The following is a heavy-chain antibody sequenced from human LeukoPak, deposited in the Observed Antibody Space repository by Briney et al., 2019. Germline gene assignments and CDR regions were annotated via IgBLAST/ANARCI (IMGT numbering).Heavy chain of an antibody. CDR3: AKDYRTTTTSLDCFDP. J-gene: IGHJ5*02. D-gene: IGHD1-26*01. Sequence: PGGCLRLSCAASGFTFSNYAMSGVSGAPGKGLEYVSTLTDSGGRTYYTDSLKGGFTNSRDNAKNTLYVQMKSLRDEDTAVYYCAKDYRTTTTSLDCFDPWGQGTLVTVSS. CDR1: GFTFSNYA. V-gene: IGHV3-23*01. CDR2: LTDSGGRT.